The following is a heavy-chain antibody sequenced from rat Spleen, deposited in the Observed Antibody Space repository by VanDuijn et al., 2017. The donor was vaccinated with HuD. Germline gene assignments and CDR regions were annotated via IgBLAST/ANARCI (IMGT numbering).Heavy chain of an antibody. J-gene: IGHJ1*01. Sequence: EVQLVESGGGLVQPSRSLKLSCAASGFIFSDYAMGWVRQAPTKGLEWVATISYDGSSTYYRDSVKGRFTISRDNAKSTQYLKMDSLRSEDTATYYCARHTYYGYNYWYFDFWGPGTMVTVSS. D-gene: IGHD1-9*01. CDR2: ISYDGSST. V-gene: IGHV5-29*01. CDR3: ARHTYYGYNYWYFDF. CDR1: GFIFSDYA.